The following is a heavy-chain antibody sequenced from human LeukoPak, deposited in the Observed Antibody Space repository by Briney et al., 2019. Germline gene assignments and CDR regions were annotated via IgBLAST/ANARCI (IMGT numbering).Heavy chain of an antibody. Sequence: ASVKVSCKASAYTFINNWMHWVRQAPGQGLEWVGLINPTGTTTLYAQKFQGRVTLTRDMSTSTDYMELRSLKSEDTAVYYCARDNSVGDIAWWFDPWGQGTLVTVSS. CDR1: AYTFINNW. J-gene: IGHJ5*02. CDR3: ARDNSVGDIAWWFDP. D-gene: IGHD3-10*01. CDR2: INPTGTTT. V-gene: IGHV1-46*01.